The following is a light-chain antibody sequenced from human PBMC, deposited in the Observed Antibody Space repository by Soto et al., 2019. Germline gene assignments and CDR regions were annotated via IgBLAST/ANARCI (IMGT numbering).Light chain of an antibody. Sequence: QSALTQPASVSGSPGQSITISCTGTSSDISGYNYVSWYQQHPGKAPKLVIYDVSNRPSGVSNRFSGSKSGNMASLTISGLQAEDEADYYCSSYSSRTIPVVFGGGTKLTVL. CDR1: SSDISGYNY. V-gene: IGLV2-14*03. CDR2: DVS. CDR3: SSYSSRTIPVV. J-gene: IGLJ2*01.